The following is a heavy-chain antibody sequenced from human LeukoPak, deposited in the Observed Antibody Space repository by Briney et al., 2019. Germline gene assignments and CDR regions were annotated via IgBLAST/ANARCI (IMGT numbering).Heavy chain of an antibody. CDR3: ARDRGWLFDY. V-gene: IGHV1-69*13. CDR2: IIPIFGTA. D-gene: IGHD6-19*01. J-gene: IGHJ4*02. CDR1: GGTFSSYA. Sequence: ASVTVSCTASGGTFSSYAISWVRQAPGQGLEWMGGIIPIFGTANYAQKFQGRVTITADESTSTAYMELSSLRSEDTAVYYCARDRGWLFDYWGQGTLVTVSS.